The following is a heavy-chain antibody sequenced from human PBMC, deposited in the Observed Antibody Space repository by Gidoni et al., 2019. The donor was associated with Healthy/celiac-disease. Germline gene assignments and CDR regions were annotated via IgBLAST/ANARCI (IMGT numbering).Heavy chain of an antibody. CDR2: ISYDGSNT. CDR3: ARDCELSMGCLNY. D-gene: IGHD1-26*01. CDR1: GFTFSSYA. Sequence: QVQLVESGGGVVQPGRSLRLSCAASGFTFSSYAMHWVRQAPGKGLEWVAVISYDGSNTYYADSVKGRFTISRDNSKNTLYLQMNSLRAEDTAVYYCARDCELSMGCLNYWGQGTLVTVSS. J-gene: IGHJ4*02. V-gene: IGHV3-30-3*01.